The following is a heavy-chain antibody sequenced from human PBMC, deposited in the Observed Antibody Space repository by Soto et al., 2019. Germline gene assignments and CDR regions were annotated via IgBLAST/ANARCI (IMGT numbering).Heavy chain of an antibody. Sequence: QVQLVQSGAEVKKPGASVKVSCKASGYTFTSYYMHWVRQAPGQGLEWMGIINPSGGSTSYAQKCQGRVTMTRDTSTSTVYMELSSLRSEDTAVYYCARKAGTGSERVVVPAALDYWGQGTLVTVSS. CDR1: GYTFTSYY. CDR2: INPSGGST. CDR3: ARKAGTGSERVVVPAALDY. D-gene: IGHD2-2*01. J-gene: IGHJ4*02. V-gene: IGHV1-46*03.